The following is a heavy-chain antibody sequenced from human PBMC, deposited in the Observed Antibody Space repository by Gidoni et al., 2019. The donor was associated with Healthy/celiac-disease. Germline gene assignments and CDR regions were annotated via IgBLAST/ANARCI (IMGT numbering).Heavy chain of an antibody. CDR2: ISWNSGSR. J-gene: IGHJ4*02. Sequence: EVQLVESGGGLVQPGRSLRLSCAASGFPFDDYAMHWVRQAPGKGLEWVSGISWNSGSRGYADSVKGRFTISRDNAKNSLYLQMNSLRAEDTALYYCAKGSGYSSSWYDYWGQGTLVTVSS. CDR1: GFPFDDYA. D-gene: IGHD6-13*01. CDR3: AKGSGYSSSWYDY. V-gene: IGHV3-9*01.